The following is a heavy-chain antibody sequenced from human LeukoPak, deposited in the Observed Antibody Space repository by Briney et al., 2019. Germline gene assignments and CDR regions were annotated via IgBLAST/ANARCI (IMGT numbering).Heavy chain of an antibody. V-gene: IGHV3-23*01. Sequence: GGSLRLSCAASGFTFSSYAMSWVRQAPGKGLEWVSAISGSGGSTYYADSVKGRFTISRDNPKNTLYLQMNSLRAEDTAVYYCAKDPSDYYGSGPPFDPWGQGTLVTVSS. CDR2: ISGSGGST. J-gene: IGHJ5*02. D-gene: IGHD3-10*01. CDR3: AKDPSDYYGSGPPFDP. CDR1: GFTFSSYA.